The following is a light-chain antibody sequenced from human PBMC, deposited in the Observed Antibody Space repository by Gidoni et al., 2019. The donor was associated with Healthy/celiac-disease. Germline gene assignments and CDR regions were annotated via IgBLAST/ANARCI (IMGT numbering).Light chain of an antibody. V-gene: IGKV1-13*02. Sequence: AIRLTQSPSSLSASVGDRVTITCRASQGISSALAWYQQKPGKSPKLLIYDASSLESGVPSRFSGSGSGTDFTLTISSLQPEDFATYYCQQFNSYPLTFXGXTKVEIK. CDR3: QQFNSYPLT. CDR2: DAS. CDR1: QGISSA. J-gene: IGKJ4*01.